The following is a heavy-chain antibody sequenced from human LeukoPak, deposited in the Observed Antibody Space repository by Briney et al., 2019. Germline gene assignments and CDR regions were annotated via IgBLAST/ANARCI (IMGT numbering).Heavy chain of an antibody. CDR2: IYHSGST. D-gene: IGHD2-21*02. CDR3: AREQAYCGGDCGFDF. J-gene: IGHJ4*02. Sequence: SETLSLTCAVSDYSISSAYYWGWIRPPPGEGLEWIGSIYHSGSTDYNPSLKSRVTISVDTSRKQFSLKLRSVTAADTAVYYCAREQAYCGGDCGFDFWGQGTLVTVSS. V-gene: IGHV4-38-2*02. CDR1: DYSISSAYY.